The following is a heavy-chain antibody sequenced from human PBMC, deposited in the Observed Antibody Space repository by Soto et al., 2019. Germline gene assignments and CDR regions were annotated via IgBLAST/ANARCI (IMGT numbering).Heavy chain of an antibody. CDR1: CYTFSSYG. CDR2: ISVHNGYT. V-gene: IGHV1-18*01. J-gene: IGHJ4*02. CDR3: ARLEHNFGPHDY. Sequence: QVQLAQYGAEVKKPGASVTVSCKASCYTFSSYGISWVRQAPGQGLEWVGWISVHNGYTKYATELQAIVTMTTDTTTSTSCMELRSLRSDESAVYYCARLEHNFGPHDYWGQGTLVTVTS. D-gene: IGHD1-1*01.